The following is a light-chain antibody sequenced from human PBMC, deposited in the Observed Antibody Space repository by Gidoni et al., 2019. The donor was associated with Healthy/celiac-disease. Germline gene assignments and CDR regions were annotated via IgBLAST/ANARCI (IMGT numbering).Light chain of an antibody. CDR1: QSISSY. V-gene: IGKV1-39*01. CDR2: AAS. J-gene: IGKJ2*01. CDR3: QQSYSTPST. Sequence: DIQMTQSPSSLSASVGDRVTITCRASQSISSYLNWYHQKPGKAPKLLIYAASSLQSGVPSRFSGSGSGTEFTLTISSLQPEDFATYYCQQSYSTPSTFGQGTKLEIK.